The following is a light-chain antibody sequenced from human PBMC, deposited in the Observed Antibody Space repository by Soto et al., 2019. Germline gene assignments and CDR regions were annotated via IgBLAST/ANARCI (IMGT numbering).Light chain of an antibody. J-gene: IGKJ1*01. CDR2: DTF. V-gene: IGKV3-20*01. CDR1: QSVYSSN. Sequence: ENVLTHSPGTLSLSPGERATLSCRASQSVYSSNLAWYQQKPGQAPRLLIYDTFIRATGIPDRFSGSGSGTDFTLAISRLEPEDFAVYYCQQYGTSPRTFGQGTKVDI. CDR3: QQYGTSPRT.